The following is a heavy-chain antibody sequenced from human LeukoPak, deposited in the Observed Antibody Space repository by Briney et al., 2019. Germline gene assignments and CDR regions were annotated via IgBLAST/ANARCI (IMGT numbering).Heavy chain of an antibody. J-gene: IGHJ5*02. CDR2: IYHGGSA. CDR1: GDSISSGGYS. D-gene: IGHD1-26*01. CDR3: ARYFSGGQFKWFDP. Sequence: SQTLSLTCAVSGDSISSGGYSWSWLRQPPGRGLEWIGYIYHGGSAYYSPSLKSRANISVDKSKNQFSLKLSSVTAADTAVYYCARYFSGGQFKWFDPWGQGTLVTVSS. V-gene: IGHV4-30-2*01.